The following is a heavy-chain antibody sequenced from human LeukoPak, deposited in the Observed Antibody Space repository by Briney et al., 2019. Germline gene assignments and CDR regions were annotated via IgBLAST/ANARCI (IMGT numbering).Heavy chain of an antibody. CDR3: VRERSVKARQEGGHRYYYFMDV. CDR1: NFIFGNYT. CDR2: ISGGSRSI. J-gene: IGHJ6*03. Sequence: GGSLRLSCAASNFIFGNYTMNWVRQAPGKGLEWVSSISGGSRSIYYADSLEDRFTTSRDNAKNSVFLQMNSLRAEDTGVYYCVRERSVKARQEGGHRYYYFMDVWGNGTTVTVSS. D-gene: IGHD6-6*01. V-gene: IGHV3-21*04.